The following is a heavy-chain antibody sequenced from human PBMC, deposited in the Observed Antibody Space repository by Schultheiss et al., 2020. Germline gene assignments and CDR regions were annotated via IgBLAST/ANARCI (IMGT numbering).Heavy chain of an antibody. J-gene: IGHJ6*03. V-gene: IGHV4-34*01. CDR1: GGSFSGYY. CDR3: AREMATTGGYYYYYYMDV. D-gene: IGHD5-24*01. CDR2: INHSGST. Sequence: SETLSLTCAVYGGSFSGYYWSWIRQPPGKGLEWIGEINHSGSTNYNPSLKSRVTISVDTSKNQFSLKLSSVTAADTAVYYCAREMATTGGYYYYYYMDVWGKGTTVTVSS.